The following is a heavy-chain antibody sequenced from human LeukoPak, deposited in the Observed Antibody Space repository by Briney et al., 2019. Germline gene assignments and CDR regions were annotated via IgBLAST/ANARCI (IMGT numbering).Heavy chain of an antibody. V-gene: IGHV4-4*07. CDR1: GGSISSYY. J-gene: IGHJ5*02. D-gene: IGHD5-12*01. CDR3: ARGSGYDWDWFDP. Sequence: SETLSLTCTVSGGSISSYYWTWIRQPAGKGLQWIGRIQTSGSTNYNPSLKTRVTMSVDTSKNQLSLRLTLVTAADTAVYYCARGSGYDWDWFDPWGQGTLVTVSS. CDR2: IQTSGST.